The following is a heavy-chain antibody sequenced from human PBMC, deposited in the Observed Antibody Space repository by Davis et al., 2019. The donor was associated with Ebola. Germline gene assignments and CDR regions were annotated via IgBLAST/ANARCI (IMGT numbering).Heavy chain of an antibody. Sequence: GGSLRLSCAASGFTVSSNYMSWVRQAPGKGLEWVSAISGSGGSTYYADSVKGRFTISRDNSKNTLYLQMNSLRAEDTAVYYCAKAGSSGWHNWFDPWGQGTLVTVSS. V-gene: IGHV3-23*01. J-gene: IGHJ5*02. D-gene: IGHD6-19*01. CDR1: GFTVSSNY. CDR2: ISGSGGST. CDR3: AKAGSSGWHNWFDP.